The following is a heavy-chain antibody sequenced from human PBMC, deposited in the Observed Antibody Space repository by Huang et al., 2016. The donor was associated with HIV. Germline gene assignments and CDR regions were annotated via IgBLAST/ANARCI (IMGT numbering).Heavy chain of an antibody. D-gene: IGHD4-17*01. Sequence: EVQLVESGGGLVQPGRSLRLSCAASGFTFDDYAMHWVRQAPGKGLEWVSSISWNSATIRHADSVKGRFTISRDNAKNSLYLQMNSLGAEDTALYYCVKGRTVAPYDPFDIWGQGTMVTVS. V-gene: IGHV3-9*01. CDR3: VKGRTVAPYDPFDI. CDR1: GFTFDDYA. CDR2: ISWNSATI. J-gene: IGHJ3*02.